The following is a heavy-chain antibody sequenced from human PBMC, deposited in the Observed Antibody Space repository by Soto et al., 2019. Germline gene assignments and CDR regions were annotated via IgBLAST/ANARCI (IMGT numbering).Heavy chain of an antibody. CDR1: GYTFTSYG. V-gene: IGHV1-18*01. CDR3: AREGYCSGGSCYDYYYYYMDV. J-gene: IGHJ6*03. CDR2: ISAYNGNT. D-gene: IGHD2-15*01. Sequence: ASVKVSCKASGYTFTSYGISWVRQAPGQGLEWMGWISAYNGNTNYAQKLQGRVTMTTDTSTSTAYMELRSPRSDDTAVYYCAREGYCSGGSCYDYYYYYMDVWGKGTTVTVSS.